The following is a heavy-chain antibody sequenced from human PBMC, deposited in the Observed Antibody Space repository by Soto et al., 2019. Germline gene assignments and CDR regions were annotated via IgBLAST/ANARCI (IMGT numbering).Heavy chain of an antibody. D-gene: IGHD6-13*01. Sequence: ASVKVSCKASGYTFTSYGISWVRQAPGQGLEWMGWISAYNGNTNYAQKLQGRVTMTTDTSTSTAYMELRSLRSDDTAVYYCARDPHRRSYSSIIPLDYWGQGTLVTVSS. J-gene: IGHJ4*02. CDR1: GYTFTSYG. CDR3: ARDPHRRSYSSIIPLDY. CDR2: ISAYNGNT. V-gene: IGHV1-18*01.